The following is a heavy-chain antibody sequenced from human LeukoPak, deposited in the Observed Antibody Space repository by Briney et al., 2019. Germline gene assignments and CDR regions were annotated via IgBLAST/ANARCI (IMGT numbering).Heavy chain of an antibody. CDR2: INHSGST. D-gene: IGHD2-2*01. CDR3: ARLHRTEIQVVPAAMNSCFDY. V-gene: IGHV4-34*01. Sequence: SETLSLTCAVYGGSFSGYYWSWIRQPPGKGLEWIGEINHSGSTNYNPSLKSRVTISVDTSKNQFSLKLSSVAAADTAVYYCARLHRTEIQVVPAAMNSCFDYWGQGTLVTVSS. CDR1: GGSFSGYY. J-gene: IGHJ4*02.